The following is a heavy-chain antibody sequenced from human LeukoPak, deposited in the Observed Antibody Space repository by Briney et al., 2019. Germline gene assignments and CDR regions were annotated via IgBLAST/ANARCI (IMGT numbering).Heavy chain of an antibody. V-gene: IGHV4-30-4*01. Sequence: SETLSLTCTVSGGSISSDDYYWSWTRQAPGKGLEYIGYIYYTGDTHYNPSLKSRVTISLDTSRNQFSLRLNSVTAADTAVYYCARDFADTHTVTADVYYMDVWGKGTTVTVSS. D-gene: IGHD5-18*01. CDR2: IYYTGDT. J-gene: IGHJ6*03. CDR1: GGSISSDDYY. CDR3: ARDFADTHTVTADVYYMDV.